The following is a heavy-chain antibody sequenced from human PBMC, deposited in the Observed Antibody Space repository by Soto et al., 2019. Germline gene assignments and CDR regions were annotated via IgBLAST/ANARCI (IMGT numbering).Heavy chain of an antibody. CDR1: GVPFSIFS. CDR2: IDSRTTTI. CDR3: ARQTWDYHSSNFDY. Sequence: GGSLSLSCAASGVPFSIFSMNWVRQAPGKGLEWVSYIDSRTTTIYYADSVKGRFTISRDNARNSLYLQMNSLRDEDTAVYYCARQTWDYHSSNFDYWGLGTLVTAPQ. V-gene: IGHV3-48*02. J-gene: IGHJ4*02. D-gene: IGHD3-16*01.